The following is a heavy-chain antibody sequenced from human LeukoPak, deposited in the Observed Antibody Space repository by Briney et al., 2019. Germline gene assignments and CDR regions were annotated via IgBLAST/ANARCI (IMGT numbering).Heavy chain of an antibody. CDR2: INPNSGGT. CDR1: GYTFTGYY. J-gene: IGHJ4*02. CDR3: ARDHEWERTPVFDY. V-gene: IGHV1-2*02. D-gene: IGHD1-26*01. Sequence: GASVKVSCKASGYTFTGYYMHWVRQAPGQGLEWMGWINPNSGGTNYAQKFQGRVTMTRDTSISTAYMELSRLRSDDTAVYYCARDHEWERTPVFDYWGQGTLVTVSS.